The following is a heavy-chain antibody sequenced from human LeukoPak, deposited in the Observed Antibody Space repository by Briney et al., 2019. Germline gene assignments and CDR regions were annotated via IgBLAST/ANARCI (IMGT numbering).Heavy chain of an antibody. J-gene: IGHJ5*02. Sequence: GGSLRLSCAASGFTFSSYWMHWVRQAPGKGLVWVSRIQTDGSSTNYADSVKGRFTISRDDAKNTLYLQMNSLRVEDTAVFYCVRYYYGSGTSFHPWGQGTLVTVSS. D-gene: IGHD3-10*01. V-gene: IGHV3-74*01. CDR1: GFTFSSYW. CDR2: IQTDGSST. CDR3: VRYYYGSGTSFHP.